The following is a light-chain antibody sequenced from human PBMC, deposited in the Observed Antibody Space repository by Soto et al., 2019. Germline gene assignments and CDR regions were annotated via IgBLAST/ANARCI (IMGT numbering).Light chain of an antibody. CDR2: ATS. J-gene: IGKJ1*01. CDR3: QQYGRSGT. V-gene: IGKV3-20*01. CDR1: QSVSRTY. Sequence: IVWTQSPGTLSLSPGERATLSCRASQSVSRTYLAWYQQKPVQAPRLLIYATSSRATGIPDRFSGSGSGTDFTLTISRLEPEDFAVYYCQQYGRSGTFGQGTKVDIK.